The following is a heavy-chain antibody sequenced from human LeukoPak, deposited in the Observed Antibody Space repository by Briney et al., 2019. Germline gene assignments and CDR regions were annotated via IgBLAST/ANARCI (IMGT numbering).Heavy chain of an antibody. CDR2: IIPIFGTA. CDR3: ARAESGREIAAFDI. CDR1: GGTFSSYA. V-gene: IGHV1-69*13. Sequence: SVKASCKASGGTFSSYAISWVRQAPGQGLEWMGGIIPIFGTANYAQKFQGRVTITADESTSTAYMELSSLRSEDTAVYYCARAESGREIAAFDIWGQGTMVTVSS. D-gene: IGHD6-25*01. J-gene: IGHJ3*02.